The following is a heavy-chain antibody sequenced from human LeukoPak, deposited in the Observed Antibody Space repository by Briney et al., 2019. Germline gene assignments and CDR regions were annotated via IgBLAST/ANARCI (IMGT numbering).Heavy chain of an antibody. CDR1: GGSLSGYY. CDR2: INHSGST. CDR3: ARGTGTTMGIDY. V-gene: IGHV4-34*01. D-gene: IGHD1-1*01. Sequence: SETLSLTCAVYGGSLSGYYWSWIRQPPGKGLEWIGEINHSGSTNYNPSLKSRVTISVDTSKNQFSLKLSSVTAADTAVYYCARGTGTTMGIDYWGQGTLVTVSS. J-gene: IGHJ4*02.